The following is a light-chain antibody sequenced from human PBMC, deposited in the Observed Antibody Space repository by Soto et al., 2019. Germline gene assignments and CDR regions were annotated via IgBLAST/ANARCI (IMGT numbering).Light chain of an antibody. CDR2: GAS. CDR3: QQTNTFLPHP. J-gene: IGKJ4*01. V-gene: IGKV1-12*01. CDR1: QGISNW. Sequence: DMQLTQSPSSVSASVGDRVTITCRASQGISNWLAWYQQKPGKAPKHLIYGASNLQSGVPSRFSGGGSGTHYSLIISSLQPEDFATYYCQQTNTFLPHPFGGGTKVEIK.